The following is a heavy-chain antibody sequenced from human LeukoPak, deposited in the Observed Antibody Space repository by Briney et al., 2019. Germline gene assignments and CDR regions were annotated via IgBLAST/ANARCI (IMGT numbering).Heavy chain of an antibody. CDR3: ARAMVAGTIDY. J-gene: IGHJ4*02. CDR1: GFTFSGYS. V-gene: IGHV3-21*01. CDR2: ISSSSSYI. Sequence: GGSLRLSCAASGFTFSGYSMNWVRQAPGKGLEWVSSISSSSSYIYYADSVKGRFTISRDNAKNSLYLQMNSLRAEDTAVYYCARAMVAGTIDYWGQGTLVTVSS. D-gene: IGHD6-19*01.